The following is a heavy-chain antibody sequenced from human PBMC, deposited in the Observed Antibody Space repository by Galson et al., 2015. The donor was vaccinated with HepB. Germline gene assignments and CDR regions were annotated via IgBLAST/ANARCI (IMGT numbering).Heavy chain of an antibody. D-gene: IGHD3-10*01. CDR3: ARDPRPYYYGSGSPDIHYYYYGMDV. CDR2: ISYDGSHK. J-gene: IGHJ6*02. Sequence: SLRLSCAASGFTFSSYGTHWIRQAPGKGLEWVAAISYDGSHKKYADSVEGRFTISRDNSKNTLYLQMNSLRAEDTAVYYCARDPRPYYYGSGSPDIHYYYYGMDVWGQGTTVTVSS. CDR1: GFTFSSYG. V-gene: IGHV3-30*03.